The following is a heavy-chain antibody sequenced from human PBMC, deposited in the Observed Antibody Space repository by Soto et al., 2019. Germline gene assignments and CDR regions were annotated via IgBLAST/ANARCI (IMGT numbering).Heavy chain of an antibody. CDR3: AKDGWGSGSHYNSFGY. CDR2: IYSTGTT. CDR1: GFTVGNNY. V-gene: IGHV3-53*01. J-gene: IGHJ4*02. D-gene: IGHD3-10*01. Sequence: EVQLVESGGGLIQPGGSLKLSCAASGFTVGNNYMSWVRQAPGKGLEWVSLIYSTGTTKYADYVKGRFTVSRDNAKNTLYLQTNSRRAEETAVYYCAKDGWGSGSHYNSFGYWGQGTLVTVSS.